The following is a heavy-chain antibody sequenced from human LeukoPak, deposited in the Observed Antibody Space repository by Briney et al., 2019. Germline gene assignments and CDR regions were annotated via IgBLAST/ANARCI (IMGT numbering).Heavy chain of an antibody. Sequence: PSETLSLTCTVSGGYISRYYWSWIRQPPGRGLEWIGYIYYSGSTNYNPSLKSRVTISVDTSKNQFSLKLSSVTAADTAVYYCARDQDNEGWFDPWGQGTLVTVSS. V-gene: IGHV4-59*01. D-gene: IGHD1-1*01. CDR1: GGYISRYY. CDR2: IYYSGST. CDR3: ARDQDNEGWFDP. J-gene: IGHJ5*02.